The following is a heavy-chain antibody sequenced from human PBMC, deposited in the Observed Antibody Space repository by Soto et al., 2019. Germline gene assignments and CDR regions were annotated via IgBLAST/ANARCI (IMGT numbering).Heavy chain of an antibody. CDR1: GFTFSSDA. Sequence: SGFTFSSDAMSWVRQAPGKGLEWVSAISGSGGSTYYADSVKGRFTTSRDNSKNTLYLQMNSLRAEDTAVYYCAKDYNLYSSGWPLDYWGQGTLVTVSS. CDR2: ISGSGGST. CDR3: AKDYNLYSSGWPLDY. V-gene: IGHV3-23*01. D-gene: IGHD6-19*01. J-gene: IGHJ4*02.